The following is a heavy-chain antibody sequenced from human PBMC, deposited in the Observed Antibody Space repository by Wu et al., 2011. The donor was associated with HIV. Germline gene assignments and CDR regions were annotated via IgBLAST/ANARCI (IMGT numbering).Heavy chain of an antibody. CDR3: AISTVTTTYFDL. D-gene: IGHD4-11*01. Sequence: QVQLVQSGAEVKQPGSSVRISCQAPGGTFDNYTISWLRQAPGQGLAWMGRIVPGFATANYAREFLGRATLTADELTSTAYMELSNLRSDDTATFYCAISTVTTTYFDLWGQGTLVTVSS. V-gene: IGHV1-69*15. CDR2: IVPGFATA. J-gene: IGHJ4*02. CDR1: GGTFDNYT.